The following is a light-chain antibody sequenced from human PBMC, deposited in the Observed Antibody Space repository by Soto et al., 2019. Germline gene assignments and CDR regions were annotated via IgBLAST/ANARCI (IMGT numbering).Light chain of an antibody. V-gene: IGLV2-14*03. CDR3: SSYTTSSTVV. CDR2: EVT. J-gene: IGLJ1*01. CDR1: SSDVGGYNF. Sequence: QSALTQPASVSGSPGQSITISCTGTSSDVGGYNFVSWYQQLPGKAPKLMIYEVTSRPSGVSNRFSGSKSGNTASLTISGLQPEDEAEYYCSSYTTSSTVVFGTGTKVTVL.